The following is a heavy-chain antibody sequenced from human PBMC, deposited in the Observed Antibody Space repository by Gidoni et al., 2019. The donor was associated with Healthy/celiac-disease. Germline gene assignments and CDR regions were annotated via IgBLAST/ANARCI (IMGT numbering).Heavy chain of an antibody. CDR2: ISSSSSYI. CDR1: GFTFSSYS. V-gene: IGHV3-21*01. Sequence: EVQLVESGGGLVKPGGSLRLSCAASGFTFSSYSMNWVRQAPGKGLEWVSSISSSSSYIYYADSVKGRFTISRDNAKNSLYLQMNSLRAEDTAVYYCARDSQNSSGWFAPLGYYGMDVWGQGTTVTVSS. J-gene: IGHJ6*02. CDR3: ARDSQNSSGWFAPLGYYGMDV. D-gene: IGHD6-19*01.